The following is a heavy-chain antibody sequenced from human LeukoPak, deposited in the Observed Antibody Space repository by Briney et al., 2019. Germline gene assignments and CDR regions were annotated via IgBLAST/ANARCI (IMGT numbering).Heavy chain of an antibody. Sequence: SETLSLTCTASGGSISSYYWSWIRQPPGKGLEWIGYIYYSGSTNYNPSLKSRVTISVDTSKNQFSLKLSSVTAADTAVYYCARVLRYFDRDYFDYWGQGTLVTVSS. V-gene: IGHV4-59*08. CDR1: GGSISSYY. CDR2: IYYSGST. CDR3: ARVLRYFDRDYFDY. D-gene: IGHD3-9*01. J-gene: IGHJ4*02.